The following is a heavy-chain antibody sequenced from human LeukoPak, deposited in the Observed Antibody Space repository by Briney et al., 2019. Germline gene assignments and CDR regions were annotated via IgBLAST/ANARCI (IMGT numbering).Heavy chain of an antibody. J-gene: IGHJ3*02. Sequence: GGSLRLSCAASGFTFSNYAMSWVRQAPGKGLEWASAISGSGASTYNADSVKGRFTISRDNSKTTLYLQMNSLRAEDTAVYYCAKASASGNYCTPLDAFDIWGQGTMVTVSS. D-gene: IGHD3-10*01. CDR3: AKASASGNYCTPLDAFDI. CDR2: ISGSGAST. V-gene: IGHV3-23*01. CDR1: GFTFSNYA.